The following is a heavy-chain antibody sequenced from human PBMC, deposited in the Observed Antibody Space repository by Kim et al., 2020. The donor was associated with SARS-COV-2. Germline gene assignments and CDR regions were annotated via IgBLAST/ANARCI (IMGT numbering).Heavy chain of an antibody. CDR3: AAARGYSVTYDSDY. J-gene: IGHJ4*02. CDR2: TDVGSGTT. CDR1: GFTFINSA. Sequence: SVKVSCKASGFTFINSAVQWVRQARGQRLEWIGWTDVGSGTTKYAQMFQERVTFTSDMSTTTAYMELSSLRSEDTAVYYCAAARGYSVTYDSDYWGQGT. V-gene: IGHV1-58*01. D-gene: IGHD1-26*01.